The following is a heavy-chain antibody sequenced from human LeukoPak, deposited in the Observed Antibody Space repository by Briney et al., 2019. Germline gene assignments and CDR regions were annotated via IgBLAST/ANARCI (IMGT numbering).Heavy chain of an antibody. D-gene: IGHD6-13*01. V-gene: IGHV3-7*01. CDR3: AREDSSSWGNDY. Sequence: GGSLRLSCAASGFTFSISWMHWVRQAPGKGLEWVANIKQDGSEKYYVDSVKGRFTISRDNAKNSLYLQMNSLRAEDTAVYYCAREDSSSWGNDYWGQGTLVTVSS. CDR1: GFTFSISW. J-gene: IGHJ4*02. CDR2: IKQDGSEK.